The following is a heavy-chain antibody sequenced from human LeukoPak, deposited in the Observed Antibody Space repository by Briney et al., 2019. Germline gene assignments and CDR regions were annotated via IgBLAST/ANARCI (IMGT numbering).Heavy chain of an antibody. CDR3: ARDGRRTGYYYYMEV. J-gene: IGHJ6*03. Sequence: PGGSLRLSCAASGFAFSSYSMNWVRQAPGKGLEWVSSISSSSSYIYYADSVKGRFTISRDNAKNSLYLQMNSLRAEDTAVYYCARDGRRTGYYYYMEVWGKGTTVTVSS. V-gene: IGHV3-21*01. CDR1: GFAFSSYS. D-gene: IGHD1-1*01. CDR2: ISSSSSYI.